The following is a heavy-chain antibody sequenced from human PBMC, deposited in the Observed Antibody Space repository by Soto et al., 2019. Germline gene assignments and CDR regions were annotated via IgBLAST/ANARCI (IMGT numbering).Heavy chain of an antibody. V-gene: IGHV4-34*01. D-gene: IGHD1-26*01. CDR3: ARIIAGQRSVDY. J-gene: IGHJ4*02. CDR2: INHSGST. CDR1: GGSFSGYY. Sequence: PSETLSLTCAVYGGSFSGYYWSWIRQPPGKGLEWIGEINHSGSTNYNPSLKSRVTISVDTSKNQFSLKLSSVTAADTAVYYCARIIAGQRSVDYWGQGTLVTVSS.